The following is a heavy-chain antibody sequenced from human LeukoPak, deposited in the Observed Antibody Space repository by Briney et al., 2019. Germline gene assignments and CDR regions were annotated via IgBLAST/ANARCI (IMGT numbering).Heavy chain of an antibody. J-gene: IGHJ4*02. Sequence: GGSLRLSCAASGFPSSSYALAWVRQAPGKGLEWVSSFTGRDAITYYADSVKGRFTISRDDSQNTVFLQMNSLRPDDTGVYYCAKGSTNWGYYFDYWGQGALVTVSS. D-gene: IGHD7-27*01. CDR2: FTGRDAIT. V-gene: IGHV3-23*01. CDR1: GFPSSSYA. CDR3: AKGSTNWGYYFDY.